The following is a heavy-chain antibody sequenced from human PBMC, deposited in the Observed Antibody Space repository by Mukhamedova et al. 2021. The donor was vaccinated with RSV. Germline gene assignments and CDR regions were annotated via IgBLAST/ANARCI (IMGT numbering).Heavy chain of an antibody. D-gene: IGHD2-21*01. CDR3: ASGGADWLAHFDY. Sequence: ADSVKGRFPIPRDNAKNSLYLQMNSLRAEDTACYHCASGGADWLAHFDYWGQVSLVTVSP. V-gene: IGHV3-20*01. J-gene: IGHJ4*02.